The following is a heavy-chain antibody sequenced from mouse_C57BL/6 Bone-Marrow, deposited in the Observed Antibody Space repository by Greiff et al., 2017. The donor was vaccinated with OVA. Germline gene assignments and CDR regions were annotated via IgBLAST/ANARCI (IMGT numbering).Heavy chain of an antibody. J-gene: IGHJ4*01. CDR2: IDPENGDT. CDR1: GFNIKDDY. Sequence: EVQLQQSGAELVRPGASVKLSCTASGFNIKDDYMHWVKQRPEQGLEWIGWIDPENGDTEYASKFQGKATITADTSSNTAYLQLSSLTAEDTAVYYCTTAHYAMDYWGQGTSVTVSS. V-gene: IGHV14-4*01. CDR3: TTAHYAMDY.